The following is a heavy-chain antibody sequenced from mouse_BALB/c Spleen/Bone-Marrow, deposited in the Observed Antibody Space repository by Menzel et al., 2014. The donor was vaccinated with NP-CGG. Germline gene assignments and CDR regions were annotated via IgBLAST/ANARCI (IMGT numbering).Heavy chain of an antibody. J-gene: IGHJ4*01. CDR3: ASWGYEGYFYAMDY. CDR2: ILPGSDST. CDR1: GYTFSSYW. V-gene: IGHV1-9*01. D-gene: IGHD2-3*01. Sequence: QVQLQQSGAELMKPGASVKISCKATGYTFSSYWIEWVKQRPGHGLEWIGEILPGSDSTNYNEKFKGKATFTADTSSNTAYMQLSSLTSEDSAVYYCASWGYEGYFYAMDYWGQGTSVTVSS.